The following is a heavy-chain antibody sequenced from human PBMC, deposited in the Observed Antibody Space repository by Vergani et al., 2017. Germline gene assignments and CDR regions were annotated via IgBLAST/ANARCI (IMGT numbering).Heavy chain of an antibody. CDR3: AKDRSSSWYFDAFDM. J-gene: IGHJ3*02. CDR2: IGWNSGSI. V-gene: IGHV3-9*01. Sequence: EVQLVESGGGLVQPGGSLRLSCAASGFTVSSHYMSWVRQAPGKGLEWVSGIGWNSGSIIYADSVKGRFTISRDNAKNSLYLQMNSLRAEDTALYYCAKDRSSSWYFDAFDMWGLGTMVTISA. CDR1: GFTVSSHY. D-gene: IGHD6-13*01.